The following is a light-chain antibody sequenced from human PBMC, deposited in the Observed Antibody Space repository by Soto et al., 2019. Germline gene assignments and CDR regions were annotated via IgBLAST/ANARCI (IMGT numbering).Light chain of an antibody. CDR1: QRVNSSY. V-gene: IGKV3-20*01. Sequence: SFKQGERATLSCRASQRVNSSYLAWYQQTPGQAPRLLIYGTSNRATGIPDRFSGSGSGTDFTLTISRLEPEDFAVYYCQQYGNSRWTFGQGIKVDIK. J-gene: IGKJ1*01. CDR3: QQYGNSRWT. CDR2: GTS.